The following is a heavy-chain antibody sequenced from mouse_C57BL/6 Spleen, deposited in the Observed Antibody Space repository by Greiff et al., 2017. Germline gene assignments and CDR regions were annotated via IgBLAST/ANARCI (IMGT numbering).Heavy chain of an antibody. V-gene: IGHV2-5*01. Sequence: QVQLQQSGPGLVQPSQSLYITCTVSGFSLTSYGVHWVRQSPGKGLEWLGVIWRGGGTDNNDAFMSRLSITQDNTKYQVVFKMNSLQAADTAIYYCAKTGGTTVGAMDYWGQGTSVTFSS. J-gene: IGHJ4*01. CDR2: IWRGGGT. CDR3: AKTGGTTVGAMDY. D-gene: IGHD1-1*01. CDR1: GFSLTSYG.